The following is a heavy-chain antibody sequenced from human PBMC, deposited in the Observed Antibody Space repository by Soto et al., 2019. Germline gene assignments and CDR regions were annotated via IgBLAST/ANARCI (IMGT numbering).Heavy chain of an antibody. Sequence: QLQLQESGPGLVKPSQTLSLTCSVSGGSISSGDYFWSWIRQPPGKDLEWIGYIQYTGSAYYSPSNNTSLTMLIATSKHQFSLMLRSAPAADTAAYYCASVYGGSAYSGGTFDYRCEGTLGSVAS. CDR2: IQYTGSA. D-gene: IGHD3-10*02. J-gene: IGHJ4*02. CDR3: ASVYGGSAYSGGTFDY. V-gene: IGHV4-30-4*01. CDR1: GGSISSGDYF.